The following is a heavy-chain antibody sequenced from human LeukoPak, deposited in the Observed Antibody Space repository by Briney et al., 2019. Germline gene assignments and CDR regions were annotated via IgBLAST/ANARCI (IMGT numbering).Heavy chain of an antibody. J-gene: IGHJ4*02. CDR1: GFTFTTYG. D-gene: IGHD1-26*01. Sequence: GGSLRLSCAASGFTFTTYGMHWVRQAPVKGLEWVAFISDSGRNEYYADSVKGRVTISRDNSKNTLYLEMNSRRGEDTAVYFCARRSGSYPYWGQGTLVSVSS. V-gene: IGHV3-30*03. CDR3: ARRSGSYPY. CDR2: ISDSGRNE.